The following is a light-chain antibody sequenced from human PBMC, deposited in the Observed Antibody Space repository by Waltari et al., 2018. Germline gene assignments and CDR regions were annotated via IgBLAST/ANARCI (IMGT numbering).Light chain of an antibody. Sequence: QSALTPPASVSGSPGQSITISCTGTSSYVGGYNYVSWYQQPPGKAPNLMIYEVSNRPSALSNRFSGSNSGNTASLTSSGLQAEGEADYYCSSYASSNTLVVFGGGTKLTVL. CDR1: SSYVGGYNY. CDR2: EVS. V-gene: IGLV2-14*01. CDR3: SSYASSNTLVV. J-gene: IGLJ2*01.